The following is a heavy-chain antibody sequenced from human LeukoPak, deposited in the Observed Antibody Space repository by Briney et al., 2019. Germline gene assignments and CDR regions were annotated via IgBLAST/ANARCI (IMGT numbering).Heavy chain of an antibody. CDR3: ARDQRVAPGSLFNWFDL. V-gene: IGHV4-4*07. J-gene: IGHJ5*02. Sequence: SETLSLTCTVSRGSISDYHWAWIRQPAGKGLEWIGRVFASGSANYNVFLKSRVTMSVDTAKNQFSLNLTSVTAADTGMYYCARDQRVAPGSLFNWFDLWGQRTLVTVSS. CDR1: RGSISDYH. D-gene: IGHD3-10*01. CDR2: VFASGSA.